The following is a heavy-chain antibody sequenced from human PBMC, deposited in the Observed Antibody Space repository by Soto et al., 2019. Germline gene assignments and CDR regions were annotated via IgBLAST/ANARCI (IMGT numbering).Heavy chain of an antibody. J-gene: IGHJ4*02. V-gene: IGHV4-59*01. CDR2: IYYSGST. Sequence: TSETLSLTCTVCGGSISSYYWSWIRQPTGKGLEWIGYIYYSGSTNYNPSLKSRVTISVDTSKNQFSLKLSSVTAADTAVYYCARDRGHTALVSYFDYWGQGTLVTVSS. CDR1: GGSISSYY. D-gene: IGHD5-18*01. CDR3: ARDRGHTALVSYFDY.